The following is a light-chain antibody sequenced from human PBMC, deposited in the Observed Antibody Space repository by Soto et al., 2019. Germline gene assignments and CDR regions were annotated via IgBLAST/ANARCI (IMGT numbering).Light chain of an antibody. V-gene: IGLV2-14*01. CDR2: DVS. CDR1: SSDVGGYNY. CDR3: SPYTSSSTIVV. Sequence: QSALTQPASVSGSPGQSITISCTGTSSDVGGYNYVSWYQQHPGKAPKLMIYDVSNRPSGVSNRFSGSKSGNTASLTISGLQAEYEADYYCSPYTSSSTIVVFGGGTKVTVL. J-gene: IGLJ2*01.